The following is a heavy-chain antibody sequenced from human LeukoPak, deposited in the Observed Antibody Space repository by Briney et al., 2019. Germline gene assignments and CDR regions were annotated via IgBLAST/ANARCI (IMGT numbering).Heavy chain of an antibody. V-gene: IGHV3-23*01. CDR1: GFTFSSYA. D-gene: IGHD2-15*01. Sequence: GGSLRLSCAASGFTFSSYAVSWVRQAPGKGLEWVSVISGSTNSTYNADSVKGRFTISRDNSKNTLYLQMNSLRAEDTAVYYCAKNGDRGAYCSGGSCYPYYYYYMDVWGKGTTVTVSS. CDR3: AKNGDRGAYCSGGSCYPYYYYYMDV. CDR2: ISGSTNST. J-gene: IGHJ6*03.